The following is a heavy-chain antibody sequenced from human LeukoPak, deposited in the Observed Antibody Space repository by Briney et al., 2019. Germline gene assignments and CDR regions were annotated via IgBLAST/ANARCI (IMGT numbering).Heavy chain of an antibody. CDR2: ISGSGDYT. J-gene: IGHJ4*02. CDR1: GFTFSSYA. CDR3: AKDLEPYSTGWSFDC. Sequence: GGSLRLSCAASGFTFSSYAMHWVRQAPGKGLEWVAAISGSGDYTYYADSVKGRFTISRDNSKNTLYLQMNSLRAEDTAVYYCAKDLEPYSTGWSFDCWGQGTLVTVSS. D-gene: IGHD6-19*01. V-gene: IGHV3-23*01.